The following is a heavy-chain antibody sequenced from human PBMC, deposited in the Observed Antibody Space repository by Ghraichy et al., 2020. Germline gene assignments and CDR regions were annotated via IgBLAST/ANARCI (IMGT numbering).Heavy chain of an antibody. CDR3: ATDIGTSPFDY. J-gene: IGHJ4*02. V-gene: IGHV3-48*02. D-gene: IGHD2-15*01. CDR1: GFTFRSYS. CDR2: ISSTSDTI. Sequence: GGSLRLSCAASGFTFRSYSMNWVRQAPGKGLEWVSYISSTSDTIYYADSVKGRFTISRDNAMNSLFLHMNSLRDEDTAVYYCATDIGTSPFDYWGQGTLVTVSS.